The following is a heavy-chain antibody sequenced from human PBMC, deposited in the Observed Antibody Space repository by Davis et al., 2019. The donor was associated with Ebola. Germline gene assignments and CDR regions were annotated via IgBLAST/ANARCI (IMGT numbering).Heavy chain of an antibody. CDR2: IYGGGST. D-gene: IGHD6-6*01. CDR1: GGSITSYY. J-gene: IGHJ2*01. V-gene: IGHV4-4*07. Sequence: GSLRLSCIVSGGSITSYYWSWIRQPAGKGLEWIGRIYGGGSTTYNPSLDSRVTMSVDRSKNQFSLKLTSVTAADTAVYFCARLSGLFSSSSGALYFDLWGRGTLVSVSS. CDR3: ARLSGLFSSSSGALYFDL.